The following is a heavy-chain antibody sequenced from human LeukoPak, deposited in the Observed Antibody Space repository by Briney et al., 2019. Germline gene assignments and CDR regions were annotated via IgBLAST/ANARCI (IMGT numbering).Heavy chain of an antibody. V-gene: IGHV1-18*01. CDR2: ISAYNGNT. CDR1: GYTSTSYG. CDR3: ARVPEDIVVVPAALPDY. J-gene: IGHJ4*02. Sequence: ASVKVSCKASGYTSTSYGISWVRQAPGQGLEWMGWISAYNGNTNYAQKLQGRVTMTTDTSTSTAYMELRSLRSDDTAVYYCARVPEDIVVVPAALPDYWGQGTLVTVSS. D-gene: IGHD2-2*01.